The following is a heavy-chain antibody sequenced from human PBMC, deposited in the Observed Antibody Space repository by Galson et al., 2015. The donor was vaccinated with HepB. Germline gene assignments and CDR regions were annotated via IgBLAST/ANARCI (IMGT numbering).Heavy chain of an antibody. Sequence: SETLSLTCTVSGGSISSSSYYWGWIRQPPGTGLEWIGSIYYSGSTYYNPSLKSRVTISVDRSKNQFSLKLSSVTAADTAVYYCARDAHYCSSTSCYAGGFDPWGQGTLVTVSS. D-gene: IGHD2-2*01. CDR1: GGSISSSSYY. CDR2: IYYSGST. V-gene: IGHV4-39*07. J-gene: IGHJ5*02. CDR3: ARDAHYCSSTSCYAGGFDP.